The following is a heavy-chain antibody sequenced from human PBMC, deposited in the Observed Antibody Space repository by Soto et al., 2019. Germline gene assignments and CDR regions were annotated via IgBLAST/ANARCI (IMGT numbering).Heavy chain of an antibody. CDR1: GGSISSYS. V-gene: IGHV4-4*07. J-gene: IGHJ2*01. CDR2: IYTSGST. Sequence: QVQLQESGPGLVKPSETLSLTCTVSGGSISSYSWSWIRQPAGKGLEWIGHIYTSGSTGYKPSLKSRVTMSVDTSKNQFYLKLSSVTAADTAVYYCTLCATAGYFDLWGRGTLVTVSS. CDR3: TLCATAGYFDL.